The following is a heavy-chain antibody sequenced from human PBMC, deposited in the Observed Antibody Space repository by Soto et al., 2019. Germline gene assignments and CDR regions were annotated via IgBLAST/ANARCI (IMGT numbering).Heavy chain of an antibody. Sequence: QVQLQESGPGLVKPSGTLSLTCAVSSGSISSSNWWSWVRQPPGKGLEWIGEIYHSGSTNYNPSLKRRVTISVDKSQNQFSLKLSSVTAADTAVYYCARVLGGDWGYYYYMDVWGKGTTVTVSS. CDR2: IYHSGST. CDR3: ARVLGGDWGYYYYMDV. J-gene: IGHJ6*03. CDR1: SGSISSSNW. D-gene: IGHD2-21*02. V-gene: IGHV4-4*02.